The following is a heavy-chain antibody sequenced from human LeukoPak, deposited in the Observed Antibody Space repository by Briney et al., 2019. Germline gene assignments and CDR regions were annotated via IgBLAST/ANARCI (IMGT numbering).Heavy chain of an antibody. CDR2: IYYSGST. Sequence: TSETLSLTCTVSGGSISSYYWSWIRQPPGKGLEWIGYIYYSGSTNYNPSLKSRVTISVDTSKNRFSLKLSSVTAADTAVYYCARLPRYYYYYMDVWGKGTTVTISS. CDR1: GGSISSYY. J-gene: IGHJ6*03. V-gene: IGHV4-59*01. CDR3: ARLPRYYYYYMDV.